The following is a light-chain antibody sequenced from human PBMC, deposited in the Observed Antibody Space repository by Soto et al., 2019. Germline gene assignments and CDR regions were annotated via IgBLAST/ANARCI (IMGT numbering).Light chain of an antibody. V-gene: IGKV1-9*01. CDR2: GGS. CDR3: QHLNAFPLT. CDR1: QAINSY. Sequence: IPLTQSPSSLSASVGDRVTITCRASQAINSYLAWYQQKPGKAPKLLIYGGSTLQSGVPSRFSGNGSGTDFTLTISSLPPEDFATYYCQHLNAFPLTFGGGTKVEI. J-gene: IGKJ4*01.